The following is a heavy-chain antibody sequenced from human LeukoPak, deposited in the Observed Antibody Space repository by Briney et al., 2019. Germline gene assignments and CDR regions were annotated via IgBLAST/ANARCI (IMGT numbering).Heavy chain of an antibody. CDR2: ISAYSGDT. CDR3: AREADFWSGYYTSPGEY. Sequence: ASVKVSCKASGYTFTSYGISWVRQAPGQGLEWMGWISAYSGDTNYAQKFQGRVTMTRDTSISTAYMELSRLRSDDTAVYYCAREADFWSGYYTSPGEYWGQGTLVTVSS. D-gene: IGHD3-3*01. CDR1: GYTFTSYG. J-gene: IGHJ4*02. V-gene: IGHV1-18*01.